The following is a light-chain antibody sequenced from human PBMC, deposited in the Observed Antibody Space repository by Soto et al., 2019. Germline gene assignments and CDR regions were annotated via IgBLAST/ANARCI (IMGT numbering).Light chain of an antibody. CDR3: QQYDQWWT. CDR1: QSINTN. J-gene: IGKJ1*01. CDR2: GAS. V-gene: IGKV3-15*01. Sequence: ETVMTQSPATLSVSPGEGASFSCRASQSINTNLAWFQLKPGQAPRLLIYGASIRAAGIPARFSGSGSGTEFSLTISSLQSEDFGVFFCQQYDQWWTFGQGTKV.